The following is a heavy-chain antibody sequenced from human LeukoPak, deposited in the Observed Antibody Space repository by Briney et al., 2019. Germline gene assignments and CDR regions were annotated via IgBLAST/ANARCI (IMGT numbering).Heavy chain of an antibody. D-gene: IGHD2-2*01. CDR3: ARTCPMMFCSSSFFDP. J-gene: IGHJ5*02. CDR2: ISAYDGST. Sequence: GASLKVSCKTSGYTFSSFGVTWVRQAPGQGLEWVGWISAYDGSTNYAPKFQGRVAMTTDTSTNTACMELRSLRSDDTAIYYCARTCPMMFCSSSFFDPWGQGTLVTVSS. V-gene: IGHV1-18*01. CDR1: GYTFSSFG.